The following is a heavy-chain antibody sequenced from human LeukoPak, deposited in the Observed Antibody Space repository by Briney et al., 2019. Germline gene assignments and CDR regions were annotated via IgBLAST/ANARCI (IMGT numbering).Heavy chain of an antibody. CDR1: GYTFTGYY. D-gene: IGHD2-2*01. Sequence: ASEKVSCKASGYTFTGYYMHWVRQAPGQGLEWMGWINPNSGGTNYAQKFQGRVTMTRDTSISTAYMELSRLRSDDTAVYYCAREVVPAALSVPTYWGQGTLVTVSS. V-gene: IGHV1-2*02. CDR2: INPNSGGT. CDR3: AREVVPAALSVPTY. J-gene: IGHJ4*02.